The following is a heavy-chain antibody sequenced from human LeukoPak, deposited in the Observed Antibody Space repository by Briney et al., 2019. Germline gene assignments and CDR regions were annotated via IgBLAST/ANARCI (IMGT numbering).Heavy chain of an antibody. CDR2: IKQDGSEK. V-gene: IGHV3-7*01. CDR1: GLTFSSFW. Sequence: PGGSLRLSCAASGLTFSSFWMKALRQAPGKGLEWVASIKQDGSEKYYADSVKGRFTISRDNAKNSLFLQMNSLRAEDTAVYYCGREGDMYVIPYAYWGQGTLVTVSS. CDR3: GREGDMYVIPYAY. J-gene: IGHJ4*02. D-gene: IGHD2-8*01.